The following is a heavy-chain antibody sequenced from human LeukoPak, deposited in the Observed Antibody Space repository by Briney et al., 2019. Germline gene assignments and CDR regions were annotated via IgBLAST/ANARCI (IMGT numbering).Heavy chain of an antibody. J-gene: IGHJ4*02. Sequence: GGSLRLSCAVSGFTFSNYEMNWVRQAPGKGLEWVSYITSGGGTIYYADSVKGRFTISRDNAKNSLYLQMNSLRADDTATYYCARGFNYAFDYWGQGTLVTVSS. D-gene: IGHD2-2*01. V-gene: IGHV3-48*03. CDR3: ARGFNYAFDY. CDR2: ITSGGGTI. CDR1: GFTFSNYE.